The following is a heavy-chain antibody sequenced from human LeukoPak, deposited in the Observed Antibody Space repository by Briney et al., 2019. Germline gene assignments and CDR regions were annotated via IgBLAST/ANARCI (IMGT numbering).Heavy chain of an antibody. CDR3: ARGRWFDP. CDR2: IKQDGSEK. Sequence: GSLRLSCAVSGFSFSNFWMSWVRQAPGKGLEWVANIKQDGSEKYYVDSVKGRFTISRDNAKNSLYLQMNSLRAEDTAVYYCARGRWFDPWGQGTLVTVSS. J-gene: IGHJ5*02. CDR1: GFSFSNFW. V-gene: IGHV3-7*01.